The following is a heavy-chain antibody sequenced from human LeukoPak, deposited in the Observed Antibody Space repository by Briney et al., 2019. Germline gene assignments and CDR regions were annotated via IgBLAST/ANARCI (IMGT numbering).Heavy chain of an antibody. D-gene: IGHD2-2*01. CDR2: IYTSEST. CDR3: AREEDCSSTSCYVV. V-gene: IGHV4-61*02. CDR1: GGSISSGSYY. J-gene: IGHJ6*04. Sequence: KSSQTLSLTCTVSGGSISSGSYYWRWIRQPAGKGLEWIGRIYTSESTNYNPSLKSRVTISVDTSKNQFSLKLSSVTAADTAVYYCAREEDCSSTSCYVVWGKGTTVTVSS.